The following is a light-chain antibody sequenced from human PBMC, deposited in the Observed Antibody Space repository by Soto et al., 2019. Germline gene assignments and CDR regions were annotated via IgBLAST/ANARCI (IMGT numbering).Light chain of an antibody. CDR1: NSDVGGYNY. V-gene: IGLV2-14*01. CDR2: EVS. CDR3: SSYTSISTLDV. Sequence: QSVLTQPASVSGSPGQSITISCTGTNSDVGGYNYVYWYQQHPGKAPELMIYEVSHRPSGVSNRFSGSKSDNTASLTISGLQAEDEADYYCSSYTSISTLDVFGTGTKVTVL. J-gene: IGLJ1*01.